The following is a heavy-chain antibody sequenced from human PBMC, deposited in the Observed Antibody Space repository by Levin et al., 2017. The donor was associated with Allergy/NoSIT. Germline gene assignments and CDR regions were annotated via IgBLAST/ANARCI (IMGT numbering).Heavy chain of an antibody. D-gene: IGHD2-15*01. J-gene: IGHJ5*02. CDR2: ISGSGDVT. Sequence: ASVKVSCAASGFTFRGFGMTWVRQAPGKGLEWVSSISGSGDVTNYADSVKGRFTVSRDNSKSTLYLHVNSLRAEDTATYYCAKDMDCISSDCYFNWFDPWGQGTLVTVSS. V-gene: IGHV3-23*01. CDR3: AKDMDCISSDCYFNWFDP. CDR1: GFTFRGFG.